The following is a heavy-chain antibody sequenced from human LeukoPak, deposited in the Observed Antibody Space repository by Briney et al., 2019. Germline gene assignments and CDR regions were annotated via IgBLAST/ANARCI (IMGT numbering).Heavy chain of an antibody. D-gene: IGHD6-25*01. V-gene: IGHV1-18*01. J-gene: IGHJ4*02. CDR1: GYTFTSYG. CDR3: ARDLSQTGYSSEDY. CDR2: ISAYNGNT. Sequence: GASVKVSCKASGYTFTSYGISWVRQAPGQGLEWMGWISAYNGNTNYAQKLQGRVTMTTDTSTSTAYMELRSLGSDDTAVYYCARDLSQTGYSSEDYWGQGTLVTVS.